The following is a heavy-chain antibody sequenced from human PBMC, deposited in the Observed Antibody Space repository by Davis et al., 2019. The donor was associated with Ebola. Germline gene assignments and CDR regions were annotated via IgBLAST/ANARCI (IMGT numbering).Heavy chain of an antibody. Sequence: PSETLSLTCAVYGGSFSGYYWSWIRQPPGKGLEWIGEINHSGSTNYNPSLKSRVTISVDTSKNQFSLKLSSVTAADTAVYYCAVVGVDIVATIPYYMDVWGKGTTVTVSS. V-gene: IGHV4-34*01. J-gene: IGHJ6*03. CDR3: AVVGVDIVATIPYYMDV. D-gene: IGHD5-12*01. CDR1: GGSFSGYY. CDR2: INHSGST.